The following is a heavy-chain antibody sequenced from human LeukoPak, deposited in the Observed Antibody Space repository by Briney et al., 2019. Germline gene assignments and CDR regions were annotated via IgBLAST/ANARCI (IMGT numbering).Heavy chain of an antibody. J-gene: IGHJ4*02. V-gene: IGHV4-39*07. CDR2: IYYSGST. Sequence: SETLSLTCTVSGGSISSSSYYWGWIRQPPGKGLEWIGSIYYSGSTYYNPSLKSRVTISVDTSKNQFSLKLSSVTAADTAVYYCASENSSGSSGYFDYWGQGTLVTVSS. CDR3: ASENSSGSSGYFDY. D-gene: IGHD6-19*01. CDR1: GGSISSSSYY.